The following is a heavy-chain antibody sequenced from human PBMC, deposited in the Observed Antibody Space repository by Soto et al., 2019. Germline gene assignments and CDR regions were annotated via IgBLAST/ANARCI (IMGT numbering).Heavy chain of an antibody. D-gene: IGHD6-13*01. CDR3: AKLAAAGTGYYYYGIDV. Sequence: QVQLVESGGGVVQPGRSLRLSCAASGFTFSSYGMHWVRQAPGKGLEWVAVISYDGSNKYYADSVKGRFTISRDNSKNTLYLQMNSLRAEDTAVYYCAKLAAAGTGYYYYGIDVWGQGTTVTVSS. CDR2: ISYDGSNK. J-gene: IGHJ6*02. V-gene: IGHV3-30*18. CDR1: GFTFSSYG.